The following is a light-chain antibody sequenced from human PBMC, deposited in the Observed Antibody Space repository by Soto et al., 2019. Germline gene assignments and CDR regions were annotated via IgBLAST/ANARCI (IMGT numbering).Light chain of an antibody. Sequence: EIVLTQSPATLSLSPGERATLSCRASQSVSSFLAWYQQKPGQAPRLLIYDTSKRATGIPARFSGSGSGTDFTLTISSLEPEDFAVYYCQQRTNWPRSFTFGPGTKVDIK. J-gene: IGKJ3*01. CDR3: QQRTNWPRSFT. CDR1: QSVSSF. CDR2: DTS. V-gene: IGKV3-11*01.